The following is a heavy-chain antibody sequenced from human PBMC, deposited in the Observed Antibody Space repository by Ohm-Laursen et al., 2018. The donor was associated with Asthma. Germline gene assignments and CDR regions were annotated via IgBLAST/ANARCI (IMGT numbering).Heavy chain of an antibody. CDR1: GFTVSSNY. Sequence: SLRLSCAASGFTVSSNYMSWVRQAPGKGLEWVSVIYSCGSTYYADSVKGRFTISRDNSKNTLYLQMNSLRAEDTAVYYCARAYLTDYYDSGGLDYWGQGTLVTVSS. J-gene: IGHJ4*02. D-gene: IGHD3-22*01. V-gene: IGHV3-53*05. CDR3: ARAYLTDYYDSGGLDY. CDR2: IYSCGST.